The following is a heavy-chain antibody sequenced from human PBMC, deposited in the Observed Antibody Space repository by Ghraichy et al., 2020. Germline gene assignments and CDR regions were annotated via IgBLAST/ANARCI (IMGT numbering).Heavy chain of an antibody. Sequence: SETLSLTCTVSGGSVSTSSWSWFRQPPGKGLEWVGYIYNSVNTNNNPSLKSRVTISVDTSKNKFSLRLSSVTAADTAMYYCTRFARNPDSWGQGILVTVSS. J-gene: IGHJ5*01. D-gene: IGHD1-14*01. CDR3: TRFARNPDS. CDR1: GGSVSTSS. V-gene: IGHV4-59*02. CDR2: IYNSVNT.